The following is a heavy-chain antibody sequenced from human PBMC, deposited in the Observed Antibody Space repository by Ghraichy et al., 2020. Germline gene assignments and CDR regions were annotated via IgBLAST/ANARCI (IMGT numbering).Heavy chain of an antibody. Sequence: GGSLRLSCAASGFTFSSYWMSWVRQAPGKGLEWVANIKQDGSEKYYVDSVKGRFTISRDNAKNSLYLQMNSLRAEDTAVYYCARSPTVTTIARYEVAISMDVWGQGTTVTVSS. CDR1: GFTFSSYW. CDR3: ARSPTVTTIARYEVAISMDV. D-gene: IGHD4-17*01. J-gene: IGHJ6*02. CDR2: IKQDGSEK. V-gene: IGHV3-7*01.